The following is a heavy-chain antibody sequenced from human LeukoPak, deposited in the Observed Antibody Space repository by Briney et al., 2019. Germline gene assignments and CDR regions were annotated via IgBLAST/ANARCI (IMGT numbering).Heavy chain of an antibody. Sequence: SETLSLTCTVTGGFISSYYWSWIRQPAGKGLEWIGRIYTSGSTNYNPSLKSRVTMSVDTSKNQFSLKLSSVTAADTAVYYCASSSQLRFLEWAYGMDVWGQGTTVTVSS. V-gene: IGHV4-4*07. D-gene: IGHD3-3*01. CDR2: IYTSGST. CDR1: GGFISSYY. J-gene: IGHJ6*02. CDR3: ASSSQLRFLEWAYGMDV.